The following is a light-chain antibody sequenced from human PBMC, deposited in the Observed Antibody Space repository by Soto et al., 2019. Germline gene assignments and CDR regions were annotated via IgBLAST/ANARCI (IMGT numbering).Light chain of an antibody. J-gene: IGKJ2*01. CDR3: QQYYSTFYT. V-gene: IGKV4-1*01. CDR1: QSVLYSSNNKNY. CDR2: WAS. Sequence: DIVMTQSPDSLAVSLGERATINCKSSQSVLYSSNNKNYLAWYQQKPGQPPKLLIYWASTRESGVPDRFSGSGSGTECTLTISSLQAEDVAVYYCQQYYSTFYTFGQGTKLEIK.